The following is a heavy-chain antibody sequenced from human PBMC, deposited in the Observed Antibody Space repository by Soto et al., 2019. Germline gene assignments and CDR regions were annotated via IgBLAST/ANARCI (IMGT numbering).Heavy chain of an antibody. CDR3: ARVRLEYSNKPYFFDN. CDR1: GFTFSSYA. V-gene: IGHV3-23*01. D-gene: IGHD4-4*01. J-gene: IGHJ4*02. Sequence: GGSLRLSCAASGFTFSSYAMSWVRQAPGKGLEWVSAISGSGGSTYYAESVKGRFTISRDNAKDSLYLQMKTLRAEDTGVYYCARVRLEYSNKPYFFDNWGRGTQVTVSS. CDR2: ISGSGGST.